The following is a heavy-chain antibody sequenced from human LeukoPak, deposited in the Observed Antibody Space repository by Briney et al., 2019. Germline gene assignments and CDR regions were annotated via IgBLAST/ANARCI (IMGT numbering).Heavy chain of an antibody. Sequence: SETLSLTCAVYGGSFSGYYWSWIRQPPGKGLEWIGEINHSGSTNYNPSLKSRVTISVDTSKNQFSLKLSSVTAADTAVYYCARVGAARGYYYYYMDVWGKGTTVTVSS. CDR2: INHSGST. D-gene: IGHD6-6*01. J-gene: IGHJ6*03. CDR1: GGSFSGYY. V-gene: IGHV4-34*01. CDR3: ARVGAARGYYYYYMDV.